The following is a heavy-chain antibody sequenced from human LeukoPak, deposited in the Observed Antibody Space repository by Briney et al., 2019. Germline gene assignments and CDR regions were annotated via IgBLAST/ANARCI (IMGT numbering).Heavy chain of an antibody. Sequence: GESLKISCKGSGYSFTSYWIGWVRQMPGKGLEWMGIIYPGDSDTGYSPSFQGQVTISADKSISTAYLQWSSLKASDTAMYYCARLPTVTTSNYYGMDVWGQGTTVTVSS. CDR2: IYPGDSDT. CDR1: GYSFTSYW. D-gene: IGHD4-17*01. V-gene: IGHV5-51*01. CDR3: ARLPTVTTSNYYGMDV. J-gene: IGHJ6*02.